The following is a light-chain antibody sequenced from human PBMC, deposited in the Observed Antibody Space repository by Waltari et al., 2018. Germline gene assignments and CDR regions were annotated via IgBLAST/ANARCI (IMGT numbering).Light chain of an antibody. CDR1: TSHIGENY. J-gene: IGLJ2*01. Sequence: QSVLTQPPSVSAAPGQQVTISCPGSTSHIGENYVSWYQRLPGKDPRLLIFSNSERPSGIPDRFYGSKSDTSATLGITGLQTGDEADYYCATWDRILSAVIIGGGTKLTVL. V-gene: IGLV1-51*01. CDR3: ATWDRILSAVI. CDR2: SNS.